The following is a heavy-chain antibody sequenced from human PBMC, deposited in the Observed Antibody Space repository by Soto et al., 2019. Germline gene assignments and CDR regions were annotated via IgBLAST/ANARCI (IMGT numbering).Heavy chain of an antibody. CDR2: IKQDGSEK. CDR1: GFTFSSYW. D-gene: IGHD2-2*01. J-gene: IGHJ6*02. Sequence: HPGGSLRLSCAASGFTFSSYWMSWVRQAPGKGLEWVANIKQDGSEKYYVDSVKGRFTISRDNAKNSLYLQMNSLRAEDTAVYYCARSNIVVVPAAIVDLYYYYGMDVWGPGTTLTVS. CDR3: ARSNIVVVPAAIVDLYYYYGMDV. V-gene: IGHV3-7*01.